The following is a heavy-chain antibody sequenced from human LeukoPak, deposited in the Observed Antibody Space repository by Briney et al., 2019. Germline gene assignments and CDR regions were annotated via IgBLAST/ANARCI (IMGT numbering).Heavy chain of an antibody. CDR1: GFTFSHCG. CDR3: ARDREYSYYDY. D-gene: IGHD5-18*01. V-gene: IGHV3-33*01. J-gene: IGHJ4*02. CDR2: IWYDGSNQ. Sequence: GGSLRLSCSASGFTFSHCGLHWVRQAPGKGLEWVAIIWYDGSNQYYADSVKGRFTISRDDSKNPLYLQMDTLRAEDTAVYYCARDREYSYYDYWGQGTLVTVSS.